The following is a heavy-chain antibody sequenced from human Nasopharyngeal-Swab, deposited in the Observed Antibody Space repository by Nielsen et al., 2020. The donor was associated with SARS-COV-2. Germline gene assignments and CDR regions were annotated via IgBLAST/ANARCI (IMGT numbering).Heavy chain of an antibody. D-gene: IGHD2/OR15-2a*01. V-gene: IGHV3-7*01. J-gene: IGHJ4*02. CDR3: ARDCYGFSTTCNLLDY. Sequence: WIRQPPGKGLEWVANIKRDGSNKQYVDSVKGRFTISTDNAKTSLYLQMNSLRAEDTAVYYCARDCYGFSTTCNLLDYWGQGTLVTVSS. CDR2: IKRDGSNK.